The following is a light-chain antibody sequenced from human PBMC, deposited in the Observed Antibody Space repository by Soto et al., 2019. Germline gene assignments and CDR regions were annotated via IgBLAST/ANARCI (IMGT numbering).Light chain of an antibody. Sequence: EIVLTQSPGTLSLSPGERATLSCRASQSISSSYFAWYQQKPGQAPRVLISDASSRATGIPDRFSGSGSGTDFTLTISRLEPEDFAVYYCQQYDSLPQAFGQGTKVDIK. CDR3: QQYDSLPQA. CDR2: DAS. J-gene: IGKJ1*01. CDR1: QSISSSY. V-gene: IGKV3-20*01.